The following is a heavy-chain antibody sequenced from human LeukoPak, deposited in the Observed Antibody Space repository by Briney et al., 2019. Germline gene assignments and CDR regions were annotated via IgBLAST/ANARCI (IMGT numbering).Heavy chain of an antibody. J-gene: IGHJ4*02. D-gene: IGHD4-23*01. CDR3: SRVYQDGNSGPYY. CDR1: GFTFSSYA. CDR2: ISGGGGSI. Sequence: GGSLRLSCVASGFTFSSYAMSWVRQAPGKGLEWVSGISGGGGSIHYADSVKGRFTISRDNAKNSLYLQMNSLRAEDTAVYYCSRVYQDGNSGPYYWGQGTLVTVSS. V-gene: IGHV3-23*01.